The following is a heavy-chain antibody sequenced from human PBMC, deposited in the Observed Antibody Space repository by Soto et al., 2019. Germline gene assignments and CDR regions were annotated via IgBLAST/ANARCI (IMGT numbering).Heavy chain of an antibody. V-gene: IGHV1-24*01. D-gene: IGHD6-6*01. CDR1: GYTLTELS. CDR3: ATVGYSSSSGGMDV. CDR2: FDPEDGET. Sequence: ASVKVSCKVSGYTLTELSMHWVRQAPGKGLEWMGGFDPEDGETIYAQKFQGRVTMTEDTSTDTAYMELSSLRSEDTAVYYCATVGYSSSSGGMDVWGQGTTVTVSS. J-gene: IGHJ6*02.